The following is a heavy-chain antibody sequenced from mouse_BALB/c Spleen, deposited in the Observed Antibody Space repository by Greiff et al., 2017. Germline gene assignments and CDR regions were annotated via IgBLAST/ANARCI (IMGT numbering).Heavy chain of an antibody. Sequence: VQLQQSGPGLVKPSQSLSLTCTVTGYSITSDYAWNWIRQFPGNKLEWMGYISYSGSTSYNPSLKSRISITRDTSKNQFFLQLNSVTTEDTATYYCAREVRRTGYAMDYWGQGTSVTVSS. D-gene: IGHD2-14*01. CDR3: AREVRRTGYAMDY. V-gene: IGHV3-2*02. CDR2: ISYSGST. CDR1: GYSITSDYA. J-gene: IGHJ4*01.